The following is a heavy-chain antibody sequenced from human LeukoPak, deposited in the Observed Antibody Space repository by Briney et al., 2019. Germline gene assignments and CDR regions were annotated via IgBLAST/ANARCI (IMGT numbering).Heavy chain of an antibody. J-gene: IGHJ4*02. CDR3: ARGVRQDY. CDR1: GYTFTGYY. CDR2: MNPNSGNT. V-gene: IGHV1-8*02. D-gene: IGHD6-6*01. Sequence: ASVKVSCKASGYTFTGYYMHWVRQAPGQGLEWMGWMNPNSGNTGYAQKFQGRVTMTRNTSISTAYMELSSLRSEDTAVYYCARGVRQDYWGQGTLVTVPS.